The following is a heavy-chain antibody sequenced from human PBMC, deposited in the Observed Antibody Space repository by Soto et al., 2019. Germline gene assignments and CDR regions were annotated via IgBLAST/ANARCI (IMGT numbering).Heavy chain of an antibody. Sequence: QVQLVESGGGVVQPGRSLRLSCTASGFTFSHHGMHWVRQTPGKGLEWVAIIWYDGSNKYYVDSVKGRFTISRDNSENPVGLQINSLRAEDTAVYYWAREGTGTAVVGTLDHWGQGTQVTVSS. CDR2: IWYDGSNK. CDR3: AREGTGTAVVGTLDH. V-gene: IGHV3-33*01. D-gene: IGHD6-19*01. CDR1: GFTFSHHG. J-gene: IGHJ4*02.